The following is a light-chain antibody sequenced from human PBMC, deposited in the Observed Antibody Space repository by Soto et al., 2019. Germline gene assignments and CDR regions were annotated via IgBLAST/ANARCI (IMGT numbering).Light chain of an antibody. V-gene: IGKV1-8*01. CDR2: AAS. J-gene: IGKJ1*01. CDR3: QQHQTYPT. CDR1: QGISSY. Sequence: AIRMTQSPSSLSASTGDRVTITCRASQGISSYLAWYQQKPGKAPKLLIYAASTLQSGVPSRFSGSGSGTDFTLTISSLQPDDFATYYCQQHQTYPTFGQGTKVDIK.